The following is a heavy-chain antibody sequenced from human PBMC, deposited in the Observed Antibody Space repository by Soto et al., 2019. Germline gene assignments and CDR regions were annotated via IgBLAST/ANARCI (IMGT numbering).Heavy chain of an antibody. J-gene: IGHJ4*02. CDR2: ISYDGSNK. Sequence: QVQLVESGGGVVQPGRSLRLSCAASGFTFSSYAMHWVRQAPGKGLEWVAVISYDGSNKYYADSVKGRFTISRDNSKNTLYLQMNSLRAEYTAVYYCARSGYSSGWSSELRLSDYWGQGTLVTVSS. CDR3: ARSGYSSGWSSELRLSDY. D-gene: IGHD6-19*01. CDR1: GFTFSSYA. V-gene: IGHV3-30-3*01.